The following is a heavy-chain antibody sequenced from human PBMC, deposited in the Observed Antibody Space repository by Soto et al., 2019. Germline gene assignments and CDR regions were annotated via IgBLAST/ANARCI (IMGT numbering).Heavy chain of an antibody. J-gene: IGHJ3*02. CDR2: MNPNSGNT. D-gene: IGHD1-26*01. CDR3: ARDLPGRGALDI. CDR1: GYTFTSYD. Sequence: QVQLVQSGAEVKKPGASVKVSCKSSGYTFTSYDINWVRQATGQGLEWMGWMNPNSGNTGYAQKFQGSVTRTRNTSRSTAYMQLSRLRASTTAVNYCARDLPGRGALDIWGPGTMVTGSS. V-gene: IGHV1-8*01.